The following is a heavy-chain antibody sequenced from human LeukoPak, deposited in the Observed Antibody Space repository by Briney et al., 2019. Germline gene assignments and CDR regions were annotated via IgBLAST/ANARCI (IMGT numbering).Heavy chain of an antibody. Sequence: GGSLRLSCGASGLTFSSYAMSWVRQAPGKGREWVSAISGSGGSTYYADSGKGRLTISGENSKNTLYLKMHSLRAEDQSVYYCVKDLDHRSSWYAYFDYWGQGNLVTVSS. V-gene: IGHV3-23*01. D-gene: IGHD6-13*01. J-gene: IGHJ4*02. CDR1: GLTFSSYA. CDR2: ISGSGGST. CDR3: VKDLDHRSSWYAYFDY.